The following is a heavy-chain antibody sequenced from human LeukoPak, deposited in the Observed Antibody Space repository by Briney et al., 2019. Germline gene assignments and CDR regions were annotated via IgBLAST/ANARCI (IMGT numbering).Heavy chain of an antibody. CDR1: GGSISSYY. CDR2: IYYSRST. D-gene: IGHD1-7*01. CDR3: ARDNWNYGSSMDV. J-gene: IGHJ6*02. Sequence: SETLSLTCTVSGGSISSYYWSWIRQPPGKGLEWIGYIYYSRSTNYNPSLKSRVTISVDTSKNQFSLKLSSVTAADTAVYYCARDNWNYGSSMDVWGQGTTVTVSS. V-gene: IGHV4-59*01.